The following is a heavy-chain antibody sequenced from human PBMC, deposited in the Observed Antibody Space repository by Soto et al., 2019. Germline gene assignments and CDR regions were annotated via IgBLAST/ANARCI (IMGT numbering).Heavy chain of an antibody. Sequence: SLRLSCAASGFTFSSYGMHWVRQAPGKGLEWVAVISYDGSNKYYADSVKGRFTISRDNSKNTLYLQMNSLRAEDTAVYYCAKGRGLRWDYYYGMDVWGQGTTVTVSS. J-gene: IGHJ6*02. CDR1: GFTFSSYG. CDR3: AKGRGLRWDYYYGMDV. V-gene: IGHV3-30*18. D-gene: IGHD4-17*01. CDR2: ISYDGSNK.